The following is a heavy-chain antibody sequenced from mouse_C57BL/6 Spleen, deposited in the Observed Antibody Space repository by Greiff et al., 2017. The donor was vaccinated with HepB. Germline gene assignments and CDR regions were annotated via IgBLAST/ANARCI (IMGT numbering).Heavy chain of an antibody. CDR1: GYTLTSYD. CDR2: IYPRDGST. V-gene: IGHV1-85*01. D-gene: IGHD4-1*01. Sequence: QVQLQQSGPELVKPGASVKLSCKASGYTLTSYDINWVKQRPGQGLEWIGWIYPRDGSTKYNEKFKGKATLTVDTSSSTAYMELHSLTSEDSAVYFCAREDWDPYWYFDVWGTGTTVTVSS. J-gene: IGHJ1*03. CDR3: AREDWDPYWYFDV.